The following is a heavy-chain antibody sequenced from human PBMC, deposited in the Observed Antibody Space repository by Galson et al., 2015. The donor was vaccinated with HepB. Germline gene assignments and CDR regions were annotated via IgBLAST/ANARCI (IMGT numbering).Heavy chain of an antibody. V-gene: IGHV3-30-3*01. J-gene: IGHJ4*02. CDR1: GFTVSSYA. CDR2: ISYDGSNK. Sequence: CAASGFTVSSYAMHWVRQAPGKGLEWVAVISYDGSNKYYADSVKGRFTISRDNSKNTLYLQMNSLRAEDTAVYYCARVLRYFDWLLPHDYWGQGTLVTVSS. CDR3: ARVLRYFDWLLPHDY. D-gene: IGHD3-9*01.